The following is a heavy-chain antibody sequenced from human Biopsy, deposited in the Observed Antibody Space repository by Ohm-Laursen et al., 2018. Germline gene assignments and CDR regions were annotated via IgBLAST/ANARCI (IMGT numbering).Heavy chain of an antibody. V-gene: IGHV1-18*01. J-gene: IGHJ6*02. D-gene: IGHD3-9*01. Sequence: ASVKVSCKASGYTFTTYGITWVRQAPGQGLEWMGWISGFTANTNYAQKFQGRVTMTADTSTSTAYMELRSLRSDDTAVYYGAPQTPRDPAILTGGYHYDIAVWGQGTTVTVSS. CDR2: ISGFTANT. CDR1: GYTFTTYG. CDR3: APQTPRDPAILTGGYHYDIAV.